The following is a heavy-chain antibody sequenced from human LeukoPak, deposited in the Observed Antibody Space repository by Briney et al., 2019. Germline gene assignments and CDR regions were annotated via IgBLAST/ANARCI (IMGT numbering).Heavy chain of an antibody. CDR1: GGTFSSYA. J-gene: IGHJ4*02. CDR3: ARDTAMLYSYGYPVDY. D-gene: IGHD5-18*01. V-gene: IGHV1-69*06. CDR2: IIPIFGTA. Sequence: ASVKVSCKASGGTFSSYAISWVRQAPGQGLEWMGGIIPIFGTANYAQKFQGRVTITADKSTSTAYMELRSLRSDDTAVYYCARDTAMLYSYGYPVDYWGQGTLVTVSS.